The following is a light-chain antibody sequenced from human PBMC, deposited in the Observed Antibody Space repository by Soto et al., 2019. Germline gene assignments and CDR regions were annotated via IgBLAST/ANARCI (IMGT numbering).Light chain of an antibody. CDR2: EVS. J-gene: IGLJ1*01. V-gene: IGLV2-14*01. CDR1: SSDVGGYNY. Sequence: QSVLTQPASVSGSPGQSITIPCTGTSSDVGGYNYVSWYQQHPGKAPKLMIYEVSNRPSGVSNRFSGSKSGNTASLTISGLQAEDEADYYCSSYTSSSTLGYVFGTGTKVTVL. CDR3: SSYTSSSTLGYV.